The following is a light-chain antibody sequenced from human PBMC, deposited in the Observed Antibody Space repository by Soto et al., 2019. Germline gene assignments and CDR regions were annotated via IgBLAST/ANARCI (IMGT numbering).Light chain of an antibody. CDR3: QHSYCTPSWT. CDR1: QSISSF. Sequence: DIQMTQSPSSLSASVGDRVTITCRASQSISSFFNWYQQKPGKAPKLLIYAASSLQTGVPSRFSGSGSGSVFTLTISSLQPEDFASYYCQHSYCTPSWTFGQGTKVDI. CDR2: AAS. V-gene: IGKV1-39*01. J-gene: IGKJ1*01.